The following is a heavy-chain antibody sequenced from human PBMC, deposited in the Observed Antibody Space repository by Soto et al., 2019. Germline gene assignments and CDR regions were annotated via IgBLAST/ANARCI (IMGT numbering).Heavy chain of an antibody. CDR1: GFNFNTYS. CDR3: ARERSALPGARDALDV. J-gene: IGHJ6*02. D-gene: IGHD1-26*01. CDR2: ISASGGYK. V-gene: IGHV3-21*02. Sequence: EVRLVESGGGLVKPGGSLRVSCAASGFNFNTYSMNWVRQAPGKGLQWVSFISASGGYKYYADSVRGRFTISRDNAKTSVYLEMSSLTADGSAVYFCARERSALPGARDALDVWGQGTTVNVSS.